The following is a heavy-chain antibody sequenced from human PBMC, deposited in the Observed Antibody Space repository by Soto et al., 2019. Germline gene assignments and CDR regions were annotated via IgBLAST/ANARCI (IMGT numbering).Heavy chain of an antibody. CDR2: IPFDGSNK. D-gene: IGHD3-10*01. V-gene: IGHV3-30-3*01. Sequence: QVPLVESGGGVVQPGRSLRLSCAASGFTFSSYAMHWVRQAPGKGLEWVAVIPFDGSNKYYADSVKGRITISRDNSKNTLYLQMNSLRPEDTAVYYCARGGSPYYYGSGRLDVWGQGTTVTVSS. CDR1: GFTFSSYA. J-gene: IGHJ6*02. CDR3: ARGGSPYYYGSGRLDV.